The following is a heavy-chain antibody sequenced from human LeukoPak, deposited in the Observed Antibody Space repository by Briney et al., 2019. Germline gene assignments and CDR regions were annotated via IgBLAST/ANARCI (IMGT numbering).Heavy chain of an antibody. D-gene: IGHD1-26*01. CDR1: GFTFSSFW. V-gene: IGHV3-74*01. CDR3: VRGYGRYYFDY. Sequence: PGGSLRLSCAASGFTFSSFWMHWVRRAPGKGLVWVSRINSDGSSANHADSVKGRFTISRDNAKNTLYLQMNSLRAEDTAVYYCVRGYGRYYFDYWGQGTLVTVSS. J-gene: IGHJ4*02. CDR2: INSDGSSA.